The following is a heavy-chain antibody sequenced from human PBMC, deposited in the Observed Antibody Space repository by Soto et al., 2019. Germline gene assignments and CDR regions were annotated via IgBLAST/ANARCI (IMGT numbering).Heavy chain of an antibody. CDR3: AKDAPGSGWLSDY. V-gene: IGHV3-23*01. J-gene: IGHJ4*02. Sequence: GGSLRLSCAASGFTFSIYAMSWVRQAPGKGLEWVSTIGGSGGDTTYADFVRGRFTVSRDNSRNTLYLQMNSLRAEDTAIYYCAKDAPGSGWLSDYWGRGTLVTVS. CDR1: GFTFSIYA. CDR2: IGGSGGDT. D-gene: IGHD3-22*01.